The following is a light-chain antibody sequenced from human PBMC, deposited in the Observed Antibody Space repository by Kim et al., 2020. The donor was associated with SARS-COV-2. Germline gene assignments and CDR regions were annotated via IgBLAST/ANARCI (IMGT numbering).Light chain of an antibody. CDR1: SSDVGGYNY. CDR3: SSYTSSSNVV. Sequence: QSALTQPASVSGSPGQSITISCTGTSSDVGGYNYVYWYQQHPGKAPKLMIYDVSNRPSGVSNRFSGSKSGNTASLTISGLQAEDEADYYCSSYTSSSNVVFGGGTQLTVL. V-gene: IGLV2-14*03. J-gene: IGLJ2*01. CDR2: DVS.